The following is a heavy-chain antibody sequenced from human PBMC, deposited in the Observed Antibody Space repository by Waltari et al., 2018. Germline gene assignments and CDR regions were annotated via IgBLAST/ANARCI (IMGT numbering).Heavy chain of an antibody. Sequence: QLQLQDSVPGLVKPSETLSLTSTVSAGSIMSSSYFWGWIHHTPGKGREWSGSIAYSGCTYADPSLKGRVTISVDASKTKCSLMLSSGTGADTRVYYGARDKKVVVAATEDWFDPWGQGTLVTVSS. V-gene: IGHV4-39*07. CDR2: IAYSGCT. D-gene: IGHD2-15*01. J-gene: IGHJ5*02. CDR1: AGSIMSSSYF. CDR3: ARDKKVVVAATEDWFDP.